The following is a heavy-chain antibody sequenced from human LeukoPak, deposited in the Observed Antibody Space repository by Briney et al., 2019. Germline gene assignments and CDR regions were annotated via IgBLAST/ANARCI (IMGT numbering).Heavy chain of an antibody. CDR1: GYTFTVYY. D-gene: IGHD4-11*01. V-gene: IGHV1-2*02. Sequence: ASVKVSCKASGYTFTVYYMHWVRQAPGQGLEWMGWINPNSGGTNYAQKFQGRVTMTRDTSISTAYMELSRLRSDDTAVYYCARDFDYSNYVFWFDPWGQGTLVTVSS. CDR3: ARDFDYSNYVFWFDP. CDR2: INPNSGGT. J-gene: IGHJ5*02.